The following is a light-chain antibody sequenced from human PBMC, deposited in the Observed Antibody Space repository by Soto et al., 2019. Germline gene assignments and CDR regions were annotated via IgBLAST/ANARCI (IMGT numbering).Light chain of an antibody. Sequence: QSALTQPASVSGSPGQSITISCTGTSSDVGGYNYVSWYQQHPGKAPKLMIYEVSNRPSGVSNRSSGSKSGNTASLTISGLQVEDEADYYCSSYTTSITLYVFGTGTKATVL. V-gene: IGLV2-14*01. CDR2: EVS. CDR1: SSDVGGYNY. J-gene: IGLJ1*01. CDR3: SSYTTSITLYV.